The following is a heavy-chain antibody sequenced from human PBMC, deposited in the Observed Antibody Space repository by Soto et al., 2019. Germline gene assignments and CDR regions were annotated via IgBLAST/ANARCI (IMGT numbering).Heavy chain of an antibody. J-gene: IGHJ4*02. CDR3: VRDYDSSGFYSGH. D-gene: IGHD3-22*01. CDR2: IDSDGRST. Sequence: EVQLVESGGGLVQPGGSLRLSCAASGFTFSSYWMHWVRQSPGKGLVWVSQIDSDGRSTTYAVTVKGRFTVSRDNAKNKLFLQMNSLRAEDTAVYYCVRDYDSSGFYSGHWGQGTLVTVSS. V-gene: IGHV3-74*03. CDR1: GFTFSSYW.